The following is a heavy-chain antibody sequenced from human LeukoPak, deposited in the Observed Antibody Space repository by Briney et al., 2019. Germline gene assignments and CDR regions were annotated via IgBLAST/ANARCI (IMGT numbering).Heavy chain of an antibody. Sequence: ASVKVSCKASGYTFTISGISWVRQAPGQGLEWMGWISAYNGNTNYAQKLQGRVTMTTDTSTSTAYMELRSLRSDDTAVYYCARDWDYVWGSYRANDFDYWGQGTLVTVSS. V-gene: IGHV1-18*01. CDR1: GYTFTISG. CDR3: ARDWDYVWGSYRANDFDY. CDR2: ISAYNGNT. J-gene: IGHJ4*02. D-gene: IGHD3-16*02.